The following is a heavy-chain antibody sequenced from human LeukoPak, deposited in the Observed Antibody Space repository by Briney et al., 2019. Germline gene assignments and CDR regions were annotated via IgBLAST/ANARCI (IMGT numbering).Heavy chain of an antibody. J-gene: IGHJ4*02. D-gene: IGHD5-18*01. CDR1: GFTFDEYA. V-gene: IGHV3-43*02. Sequence: PGGSLRLSRAASGFTFDEYAIHWVRQAPGKGLEWVSLISEDGSRTYYADSVKGRFTISRDNSKNSLYLQMNSLRTEDTAFYYCAKDLTQLYLAFDYWGQGTLVTVSS. CDR3: AKDLTQLYLAFDY. CDR2: ISEDGSRT.